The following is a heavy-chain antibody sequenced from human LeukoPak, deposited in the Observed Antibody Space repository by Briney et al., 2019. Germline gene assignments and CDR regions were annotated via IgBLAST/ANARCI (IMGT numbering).Heavy chain of an antibody. Sequence: SVRVSCKASGGTFSSYAISWVRQAPGQGLEWMGGIIPIFGTANYAQKFQGRVTITADESTSTAYMELSSLRSEDTAVYYCARSLRGGYDFWSGFPPNNYYYGMDVWGQGTTVTVSS. J-gene: IGHJ6*02. CDR2: IIPIFGTA. V-gene: IGHV1-69*13. D-gene: IGHD3-3*01. CDR1: GGTFSSYA. CDR3: ARSLRGGYDFWSGFPPNNYYYGMDV.